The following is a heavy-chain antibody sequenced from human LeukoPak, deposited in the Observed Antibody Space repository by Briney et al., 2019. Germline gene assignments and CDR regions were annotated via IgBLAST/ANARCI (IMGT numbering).Heavy chain of an antibody. V-gene: IGHV3-23*01. CDR1: GFTFSSYA. Sequence: GGSLRLSCAASGFTFSSYAMSWVRQAPGKGLEWVSAISGSGGSTYYADSVKGRFTISRDNSKNTLYLQMNSLRADDTAVYYCAKDWGRYSSSWYYFDYWGQGTLVTVSS. D-gene: IGHD6-13*01. CDR3: AKDWGRYSSSWYYFDY. CDR2: ISGSGGST. J-gene: IGHJ4*02.